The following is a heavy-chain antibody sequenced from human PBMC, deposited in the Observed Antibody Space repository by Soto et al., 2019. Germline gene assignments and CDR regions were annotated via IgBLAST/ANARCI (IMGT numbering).Heavy chain of an antibody. CDR2: IRSIPDSDAT. CDR3: TRLNSETTVTTSYDYYGMDV. D-gene: IGHD4-17*01. J-gene: IGHJ6*02. CDR1: GFSFSASA. V-gene: IGHV3-73*01. Sequence: GGFLRLSCAASGFSFSASALHWVRQASGKGLEWVGRIRSIPDSDATAYAASVKGRFTISRDDSKNTAYLQMNSLRTEDTAVYYCTRLNSETTVTTSYDYYGMDVWGQGTKVTVS.